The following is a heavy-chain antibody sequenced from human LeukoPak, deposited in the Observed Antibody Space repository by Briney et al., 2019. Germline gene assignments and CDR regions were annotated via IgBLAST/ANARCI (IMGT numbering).Heavy chain of an antibody. J-gene: IGHJ4*02. Sequence: GGSLRLSCAASGFTFSSYAMSWVRQAPGKGLEWVSAISGSGGSTYYADSVKGRFTISRDNSKNSLYLQMNSLRAEDTAVYYCASNLLPSGGIDYWGQGTLVTVSS. V-gene: IGHV3-23*01. CDR2: ISGSGGST. CDR3: ASNLLPSGGIDY. D-gene: IGHD3-16*01. CDR1: GFTFSSYA.